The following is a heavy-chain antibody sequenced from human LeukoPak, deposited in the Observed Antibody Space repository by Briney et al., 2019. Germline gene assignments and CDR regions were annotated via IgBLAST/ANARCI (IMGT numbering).Heavy chain of an antibody. J-gene: IGHJ4*02. CDR1: GFTVSSNY. Sequence: PGGSLRLSCAASGFTVSSNYMSWVRQAPGKGLEYVSAISSNGGSTYYADSVKGRVTISRDNSKNTLYLQMSSLRAEDTAVYHCVKGSAVAGFEYWGQGTLVTVSS. CDR2: ISSNGGST. V-gene: IGHV3-64D*06. CDR3: VKGSAVAGFEY. D-gene: IGHD6-19*01.